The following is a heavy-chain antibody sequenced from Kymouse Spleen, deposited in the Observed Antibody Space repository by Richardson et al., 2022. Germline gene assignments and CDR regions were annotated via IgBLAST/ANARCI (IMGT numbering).Heavy chain of an antibody. D-gene: IGHD1-20*01,IGHD1-7*01. Sequence: QVQLQQWGAGLLKPSETLSLTCAVYGGSFSGYYWSWIRQPPGKGLEWIGEINHSGSTNYNPSLKSRVTISVDTSKNQFSLKLSSVTAADTAVYYCARGYNWSFDYWGQGTLVTVSS. CDR1: GGSFSGYY. V-gene: IGHV4-34*01. J-gene: IGHJ4*02. CDR3: ARGYNWSFDY. CDR2: INHSGST.